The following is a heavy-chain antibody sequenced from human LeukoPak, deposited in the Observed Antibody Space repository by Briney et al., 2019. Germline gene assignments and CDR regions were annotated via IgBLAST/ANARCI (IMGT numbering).Heavy chain of an antibody. CDR3: ARHGGMAAAGPDY. V-gene: IGHV3-53*01. CDR1: GFTFSSYW. Sequence: PGGSLRLSCAASGFTFSSYWMNWVRQPPGKGLEWVSVIYSGGSTYYADSVKGRFTISRDNSKNTLYLQMNSLRAEDTAVYYCARHGGMAAAGPDYWGQGTLVTVSS. J-gene: IGHJ4*02. D-gene: IGHD6-13*01. CDR2: IYSGGST.